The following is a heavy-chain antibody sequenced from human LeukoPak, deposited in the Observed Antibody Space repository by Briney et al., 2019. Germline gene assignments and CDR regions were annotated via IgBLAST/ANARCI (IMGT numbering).Heavy chain of an antibody. CDR1: GGTFSSYA. J-gene: IGHJ4*02. CDR2: IIPIFGTA. D-gene: IGHD2-2*01. Sequence: VASVKVSCKASGGTFSSYAISWVRQAPGQGLEWMGGIIPIFGTANYAQKFQGRVTITTDESTSTAYMELSSLRSEDTAVYYCARGREKSDRPYCSSTSCHTFDYWGQGTLVTVSS. V-gene: IGHV1-69*05. CDR3: ARGREKSDRPYCSSTSCHTFDY.